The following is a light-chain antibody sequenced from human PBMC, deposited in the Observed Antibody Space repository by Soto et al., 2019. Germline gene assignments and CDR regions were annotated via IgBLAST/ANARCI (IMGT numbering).Light chain of an antibody. J-gene: IGKJ1*01. CDR2: DAS. Sequence: EIVLTQSPASLSLSPGERATLSCRASQSVSNYLAWYQQKPGQAPRLLIYDASNRATGIPARFSGSGSGTDFTLTIISLEPEDFAVYYCQQRSNWPWTFGQGTKVEIK. CDR3: QQRSNWPWT. V-gene: IGKV3-11*01. CDR1: QSVSNY.